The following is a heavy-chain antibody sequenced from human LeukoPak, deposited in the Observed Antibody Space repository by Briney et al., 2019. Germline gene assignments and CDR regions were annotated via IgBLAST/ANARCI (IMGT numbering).Heavy chain of an antibody. J-gene: IGHJ4*02. CDR1: GGTFSSYA. CDR3: ARESRDSFDY. D-gene: IGHD6-13*01. V-gene: IGHV1-69*13. Sequence: EASVKVSCKASGGTFSSYAISWVRQAPGQGLEWMGGIIPIFGTANYAQKSQGGVTITADESTSTAYMELSSLRSEDTAVYYCARESRDSFDYWGQGTLVTVSS. CDR2: IIPIFGTA.